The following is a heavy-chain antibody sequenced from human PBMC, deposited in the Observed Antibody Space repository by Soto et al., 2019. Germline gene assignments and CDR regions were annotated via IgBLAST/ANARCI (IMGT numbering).Heavy chain of an antibody. V-gene: IGHV4-59*08. CDR1: GGSISSYY. Sequence: SETLSLTCTVSGGSISSYYWSWIRQPPGKGLEWIGYIYYSGSTNYNPSLKSRVTISVDTSKNQFSLKLSSVTAADTAVYYCARWGVVPAAMGYNWFDPWGQGTLVTVSS. J-gene: IGHJ5*02. CDR3: ARWGVVPAAMGYNWFDP. CDR2: IYYSGST. D-gene: IGHD2-2*01.